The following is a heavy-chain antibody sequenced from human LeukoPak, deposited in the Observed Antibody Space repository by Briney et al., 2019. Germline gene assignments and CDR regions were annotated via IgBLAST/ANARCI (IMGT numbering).Heavy chain of an antibody. V-gene: IGHV1-8*01. CDR1: GYPFTRFD. Sequence: GTSVKVSCKSSGYPFTRFDIHWVRQAAGHGLEWMSWMTPNSEKRGYAQKFQGRVTMTADTSIDTAYMELGSLTFDDTAIYYCARGRGWGSLDSSGQGNLVTASS. CDR3: ARGRGWGSLDS. J-gene: IGHJ4*02. D-gene: IGHD6-19*01. CDR2: MTPNSEKR.